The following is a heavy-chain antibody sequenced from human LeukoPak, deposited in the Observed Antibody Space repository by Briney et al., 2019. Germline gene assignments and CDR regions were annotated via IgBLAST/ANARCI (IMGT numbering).Heavy chain of an antibody. D-gene: IGHD5-18*01. J-gene: IGHJ4*02. CDR2: IYYSGST. Sequence: SETLSLTCTVSGGSVSSGSYYWSWIRQPPGKGLEWIGYIYYSGSTNYNPSLKSRVTISVDTSKNQFSLKLSSVTAEDTAVYYCAKDRGYSYGYFDYWGQGTLVTVSS. V-gene: IGHV4-61*01. CDR3: AKDRGYSYGYFDY. CDR1: GGSVSSGSYY.